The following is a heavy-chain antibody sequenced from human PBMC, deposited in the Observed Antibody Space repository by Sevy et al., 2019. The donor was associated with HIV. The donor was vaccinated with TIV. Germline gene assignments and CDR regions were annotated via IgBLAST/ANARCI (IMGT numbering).Heavy chain of an antibody. Sequence: ASVKVSCKASGYTFTSYGISWVRQAPGQGLEWMGWISAYNGNTNYAQKLQGRVTMTTDTSTSTAYMELRSLRSDDTAVYYCARDQRWGIAAAGRELCYWGQGTLVTVSS. D-gene: IGHD6-13*01. J-gene: IGHJ4*02. CDR1: GYTFTSYG. V-gene: IGHV1-18*01. CDR2: ISAYNGNT. CDR3: ARDQRWGIAAAGRELCY.